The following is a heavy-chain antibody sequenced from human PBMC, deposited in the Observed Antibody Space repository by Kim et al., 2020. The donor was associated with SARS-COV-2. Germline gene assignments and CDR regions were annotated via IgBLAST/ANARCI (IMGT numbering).Heavy chain of an antibody. CDR2: ISDSGLRT. J-gene: IGHJ4*02. CDR3: EASDY. V-gene: IGHV3-23*01. CDR1: GFTFSTYA. Sequence: GGSLRLSCAASGFTFSTYAMSWARQAPGKGLEWVSTISDSGLRTHYADSVKGRFTISRDNSRSTLFLQMNYLRAEDTAIYYCEASDYLGQGSLVTVSS.